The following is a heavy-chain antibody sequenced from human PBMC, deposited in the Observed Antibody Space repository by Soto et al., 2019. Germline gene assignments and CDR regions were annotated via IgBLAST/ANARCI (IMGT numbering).Heavy chain of an antibody. J-gene: IGHJ4*02. CDR1: GGSISSYY. D-gene: IGHD6-13*01. CDR3: ARRYSRGFDF. CDR2: IFYSGST. V-gene: IGHV4-59*08. Sequence: QVQLQESGPGLVKPSETLSLTCTVSGGSISSYYWSWIRQPPGKGLEWIGYIFYSGSTNYNPSLKRRVTISVDTSKNQFSLKLSSVTAADTAVYYCARRYSRGFDFWGQGTLVTVSS.